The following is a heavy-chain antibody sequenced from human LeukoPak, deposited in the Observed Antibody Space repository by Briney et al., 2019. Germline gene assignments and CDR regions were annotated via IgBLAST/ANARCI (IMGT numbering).Heavy chain of an antibody. CDR2: ISGTGGTT. Sequence: GGSLSLSCAVSGFTFSSNAMWWVRQAPGEGLEWVSLISGTGGTTYYAGAVKGRITISRDNSKNTLYLQMNSLRGEDTALYYCAKFSAPSGGSSGWPWVIDNWGQGTLVTVSS. CDR3: AKFSAPSGGSSGWPWVIDN. J-gene: IGHJ4*02. D-gene: IGHD3-16*01. CDR1: GFTFSSNA. V-gene: IGHV3-23*01.